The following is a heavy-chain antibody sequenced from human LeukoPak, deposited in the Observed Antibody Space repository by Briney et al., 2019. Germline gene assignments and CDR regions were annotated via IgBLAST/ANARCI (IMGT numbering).Heavy chain of an antibody. D-gene: IGHD3-22*01. CDR1: GGSFSGYY. V-gene: IGHV4-34*01. CDR3: ARGPEYYDSSGYYYLDY. CDR2: INHSGST. Sequence: SETLSLTCAVYGGSFSGYYWSWIRQPPGKRLEWIGEINHSGSTNYNPSLKSRVTISVDTSKNQFSLKLSSVTAADTAVYYCARGPEYYDSSGYYYLDYWGQGTLVTVSS. J-gene: IGHJ4*02.